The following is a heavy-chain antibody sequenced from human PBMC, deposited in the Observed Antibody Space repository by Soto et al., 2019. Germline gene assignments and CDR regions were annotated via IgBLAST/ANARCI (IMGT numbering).Heavy chain of an antibody. CDR2: INHSGST. CDR1: GGSFSGYY. Sequence: SETLSLTCAVYGGSFSGYYWSWIRQPPGKGLEWIGEINHSGSTNYNPSLKSRVTISVDTSKNQFSLKLSSVTAADTAVYYCARHGRGYSGYDYLGSSREPLDYWGQGTLVTVSS. J-gene: IGHJ4*02. V-gene: IGHV4-34*01. CDR3: ARHGRGYSGYDYLGSSREPLDY. D-gene: IGHD5-12*01.